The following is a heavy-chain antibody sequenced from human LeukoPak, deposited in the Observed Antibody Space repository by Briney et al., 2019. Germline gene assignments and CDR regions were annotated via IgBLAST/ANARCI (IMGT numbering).Heavy chain of an antibody. D-gene: IGHD4-17*01. CDR2: IRYDGSNK. CDR1: GFTFSSYG. V-gene: IGHV3-30*02. Sequence: GGSLRLSCAASGFTFSSYGMHWVRQAPGKGLEWVAFIRYDGSNKYYADSVKGRFTISRDNSKNTLYLQMNSLRAEDTAVYYCAKSVYGDYESGGYYYYMDVWGKGTTVTISS. CDR3: AKSVYGDYESGGYYYYMDV. J-gene: IGHJ6*03.